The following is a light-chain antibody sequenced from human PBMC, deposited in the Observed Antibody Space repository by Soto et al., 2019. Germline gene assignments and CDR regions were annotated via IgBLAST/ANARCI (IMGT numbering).Light chain of an antibody. V-gene: IGKV3-20*01. CDR2: GAS. J-gene: IGKJ4*01. Sequence: EIVLTQSPGTVSLSPGERATLSCRASQSISNNYLAWYQQKPGQAPRLLVYGASSRATGIPDRFSGSGSGTEFTLTVSRLEPEDFAVYYCQQYATSPPTFGGGTKVEIK. CDR1: QSISNNY. CDR3: QQYATSPPT.